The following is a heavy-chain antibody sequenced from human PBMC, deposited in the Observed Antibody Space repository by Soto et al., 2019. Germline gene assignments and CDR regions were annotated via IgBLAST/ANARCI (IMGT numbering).Heavy chain of an antibody. CDR1: GFTFSSYA. D-gene: IGHD2-2*01. Sequence: VQLLESGGGLVQPGGSLRLSCAASGFTFSSYAMSWVRQAPGKGLEWVSATSGSGGSTYYADSVKGRFTISRDNSKNTLYLQMNSLRAEDTAVYYCAKVRQGIVVVPAAAFDYWGQGTLVTVSS. CDR3: AKVRQGIVVVPAAAFDY. V-gene: IGHV3-23*01. CDR2: TSGSGGST. J-gene: IGHJ4*02.